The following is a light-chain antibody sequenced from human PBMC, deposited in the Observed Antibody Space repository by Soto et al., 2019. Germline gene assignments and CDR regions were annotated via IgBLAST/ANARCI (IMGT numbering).Light chain of an antibody. CDR1: SSDVGGYNY. Sequence: QSVLTQPASVSGSPGQSITISCTGTSSDVGGYNYVSWNQQHPGKAPKLMIYDVSNRPSGVSNRFSGSKSANTASLTISGLQAEDEADYYCSSYTSSSTRVFGTGTKVTVL. J-gene: IGLJ1*01. CDR2: DVS. V-gene: IGLV2-14*01. CDR3: SSYTSSSTRV.